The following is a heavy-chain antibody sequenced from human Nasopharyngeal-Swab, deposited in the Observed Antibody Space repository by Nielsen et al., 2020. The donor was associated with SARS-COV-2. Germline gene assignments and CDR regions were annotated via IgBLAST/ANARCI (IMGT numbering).Heavy chain of an antibody. CDR1: GGSFSGYY. Sequence: SETLSLTCAVYGGSFSGYYWGWIRQPPGKGLEWIGEINHSGTTTYNPSLKSRVTISSHTSKNQFSLKLSSVTAADTAVYYCARGHRSISMIVVVIATAHFYFDSWGRGTLVTVTS. CDR2: INHSGTT. CDR3: ARGHRSISMIVVVIATAHFYFDS. J-gene: IGHJ4*02. V-gene: IGHV4-34*01. D-gene: IGHD3-22*01.